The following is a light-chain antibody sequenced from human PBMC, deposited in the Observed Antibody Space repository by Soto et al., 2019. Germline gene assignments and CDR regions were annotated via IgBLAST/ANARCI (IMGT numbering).Light chain of an antibody. J-gene: IGLJ1*01. CDR2: DVT. CDR3: SSFTSSSPYV. V-gene: IGLV2-14*03. Sequence: SVLTQPASVSGSPGQSITISCTGTSSDVGAYKFVSWYQHHPGKAPKLIIYDVTTRPSGVSNRFSGSKSGDTASLTISGLQSEDEADYYCSSFTSSSPYVFGTGTKVTVL. CDR1: SSDVGAYKF.